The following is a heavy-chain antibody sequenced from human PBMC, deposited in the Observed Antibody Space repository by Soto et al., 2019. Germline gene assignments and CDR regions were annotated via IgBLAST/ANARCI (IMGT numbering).Heavy chain of an antibody. CDR3: VRLIGNSWLDT. J-gene: IGHJ5*02. Sequence: LETLPLTCTVSGGSSSSYYWSWIRQPPGKGLEWIGYIYYSGSTNYNPSLKSRVTISVDTSKNQFSLKLSSVTAADTAVYYCVRLIGNSWLDTWGQGTLVTVSS. CDR1: GGSSSSYY. V-gene: IGHV4-59*08. CDR2: IYYSGST.